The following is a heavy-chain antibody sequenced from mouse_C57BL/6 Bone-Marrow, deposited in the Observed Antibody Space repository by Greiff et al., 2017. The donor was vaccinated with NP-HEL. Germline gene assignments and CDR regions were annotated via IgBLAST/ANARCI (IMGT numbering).Heavy chain of an antibody. CDR1: GYAFTNYL. CDR3: ARYYYGSSSWFAY. Sequence: QVQLKESGAELVRPGTSVKVSCQASGYAFTNYLIEWVKQRPGQGLEWIGVINPGSGGTNYNEKFKGKATLTADKSSSTAYMQLSSLTSEDSAVYFCARYYYGSSSWFAYWGQGTLVTVSA. D-gene: IGHD1-1*01. CDR2: INPGSGGT. J-gene: IGHJ3*01. V-gene: IGHV1-54*01.